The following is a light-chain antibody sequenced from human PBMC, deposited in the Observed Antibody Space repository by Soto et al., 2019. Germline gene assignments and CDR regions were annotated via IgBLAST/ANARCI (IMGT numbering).Light chain of an antibody. V-gene: IGKV3D-15*01. Sequence: IVMTQSPATLSVSLGERVTLSCRASKNVGTNLAWYQQRPGQPPRLLIYGSSTRATGISATFSGSGSRTEFTLTISSLQSEDSAIYYCQQYNNWGLSFGGGTRVEIK. CDR3: QQYNNWGLS. CDR2: GSS. J-gene: IGKJ4*01. CDR1: KNVGTN.